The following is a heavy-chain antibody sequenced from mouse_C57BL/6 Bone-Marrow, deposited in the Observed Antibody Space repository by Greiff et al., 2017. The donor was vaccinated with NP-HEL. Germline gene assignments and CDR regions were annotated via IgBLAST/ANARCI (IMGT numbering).Heavy chain of an antibody. J-gene: IGHJ2*01. CDR3: TKGAQRVFFDY. CDR1: GYTFTSYW. D-gene: IGHD3-2*02. Sequence: EVHLVESGTVLARPGASVKMSCKTSGYTFTSYWMHWVKQRPGQGLEWIGAIYPGNSDTSYNQKFKGKAKLTAVTSASTAYMELSSLTNEDSAVYYCTKGAQRVFFDYWGQGTTLTVSS. CDR2: IYPGNSDT. V-gene: IGHV1-5*01.